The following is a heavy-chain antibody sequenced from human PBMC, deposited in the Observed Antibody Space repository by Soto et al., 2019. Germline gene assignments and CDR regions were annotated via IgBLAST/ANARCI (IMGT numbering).Heavy chain of an antibody. CDR3: AKDRRNYGYGTSGMDV. J-gene: IGHJ6*02. V-gene: IGHV3-30*18. CDR1: RVTFSAYG. D-gene: IGHD5-18*01. CDR2: ISYDGSNK. Sequence: GGSLRLSCAASRVTFSAYGFHWVRQAPGKGLEWVAVISYDGSNKHYADSVMGRFTISRDNSKSTLYLQMSSLRAEDTAVYYCAKDRRNYGYGTSGMDVWCQGTTVTVS.